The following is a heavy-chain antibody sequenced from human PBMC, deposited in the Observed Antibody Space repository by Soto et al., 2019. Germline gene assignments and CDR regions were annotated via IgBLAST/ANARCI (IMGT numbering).Heavy chain of an antibody. CDR2: IDANNGNT. J-gene: IGHJ1*01. V-gene: IGHV1-18*01. CDR3: ARCTTTSCYFQH. D-gene: IGHD2-2*01. CDR1: GYTFTSYG. Sequence: ASVKVSCKASGYTFTSYGISWVRQAPGQGLEWMGWIDANNGNTDYAQKFQGRVTMTRNTSISTAYMELSSLRSEDTAVYYCARCTTTSCYFQHWGQGTLVTVSS.